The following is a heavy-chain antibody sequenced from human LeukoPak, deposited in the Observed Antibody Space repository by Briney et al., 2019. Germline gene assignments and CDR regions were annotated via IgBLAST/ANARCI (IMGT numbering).Heavy chain of an antibody. CDR2: ISSSSSYI. V-gene: IGHV3-21*01. CDR1: GLPFSSYS. J-gene: IGHJ4*02. D-gene: IGHD3-3*01. Sequence: GGSLRLSCAAWGLPFSSYSMKCVPQSPGKGLKWVSSISSSSSYIYYADSVQGRFTISRDNAKNSLYLQMNSLRAEETAVYYCARAHYDFNFDYWGQGTLVTVSS. CDR3: ARAHYDFNFDY.